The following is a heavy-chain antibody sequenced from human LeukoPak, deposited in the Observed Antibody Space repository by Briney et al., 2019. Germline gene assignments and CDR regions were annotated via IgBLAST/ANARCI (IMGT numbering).Heavy chain of an antibody. CDR2: IYYSGST. V-gene: IGHV4-39*07. D-gene: IGHD3-9*01. J-gene: IGHJ4*02. CDR3: ARVRYYDILTHNLYYFDY. Sequence: PSETLSLTCTVSGGSISSSSYYWGWIRQPPGKGLEWIGSIYYSGSTYYNPSLKSRVTISVDTSKNQFSLKLSSVTAADTAVYYCARVRYYDILTHNLYYFDYWGQGTLVTVSS. CDR1: GGSISSSSYY.